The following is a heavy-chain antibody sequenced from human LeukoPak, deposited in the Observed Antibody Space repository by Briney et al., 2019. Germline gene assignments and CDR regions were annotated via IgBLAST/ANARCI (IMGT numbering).Heavy chain of an antibody. V-gene: IGHV3-21*01. CDR1: GHTFSSYY. D-gene: IGHD3-22*01. Sequence: GGSLRLSCAPSGHTFSSYYMSWIRQAPGKGLEWVSSISSGSSHIFYADSVKGRFTISRENARNSLYLQMNSLRAEDTAVYYRVRVDTGGYRDNRFDIWGQGTMVTVSS. CDR2: ISSGSSHI. CDR3: VRVDTGGYRDNRFDI. J-gene: IGHJ3*02.